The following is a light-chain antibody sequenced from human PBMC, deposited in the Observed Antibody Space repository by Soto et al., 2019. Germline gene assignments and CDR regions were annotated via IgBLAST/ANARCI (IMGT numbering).Light chain of an antibody. V-gene: IGLV2-14*01. CDR1: STDVGGYNY. J-gene: IGLJ2*01. CDR3: SSYTSSRTLV. Sequence: QSALTQPASVSGSPGQSITISCTATSTDVGGYNYVSWYQQYPGKAPKLMIYEVFNRPSGVSNRFSGSKSGNTASLIISGLQTEDEADYYCSSYTSSRTLVFGGGTKVTVL. CDR2: EVF.